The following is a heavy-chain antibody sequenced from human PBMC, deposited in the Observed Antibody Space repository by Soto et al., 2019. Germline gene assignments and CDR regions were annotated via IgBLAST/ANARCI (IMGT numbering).Heavy chain of an antibody. V-gene: IGHV4-39*02. J-gene: IGHJ4*02. D-gene: IGHD2-21*01. CDR1: GGSLNSISYF. CDR2: RSHNGGT. CDR3: GNVLVSAPRQSDIAF. Sequence: SETLSLPCIVSGGSLNSISYFWAWIRQPPGGGLAWIARRSHNGGTHYNPSLRSRATISIDTSKNHFSLTLNSVTAADKAVYYCGNVLVSAPRQSDIAFWGPGTLVTVST.